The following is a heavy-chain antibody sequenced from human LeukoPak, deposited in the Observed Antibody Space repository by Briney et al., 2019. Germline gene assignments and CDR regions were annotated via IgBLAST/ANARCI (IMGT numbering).Heavy chain of an antibody. CDR2: MNPNSGNT. J-gene: IGHJ6*03. D-gene: IGHD6-6*01. Sequence: ASVKVSCKASGYTFTSYYMHWVRQAPGQGLEWMGWMNPNSGNTGYAQKFQGRVTITRNTSISTAYMELSSLRSEDTAVYYCARGLHYSSSALYYYYYMDVWGKGTTVTVSS. CDR1: GYTFTSYY. CDR3: ARGLHYSSSALYYYYYMDV. V-gene: IGHV1-8*01.